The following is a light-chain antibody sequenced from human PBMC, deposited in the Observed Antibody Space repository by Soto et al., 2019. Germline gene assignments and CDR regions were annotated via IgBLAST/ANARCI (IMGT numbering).Light chain of an antibody. CDR3: AAWDDSLNACYV. V-gene: IGLV1-44*01. Sequence: QSVLTQPPSASGTPGQRVTISCSGSSSNIGSNTVNWYQQLPGTAPKLLIYSNNQRPSGVPDPFSGSKSGTSASLAITGLQSEDEADYYCAAWDDSLNACYVFGTGTKVTVL. CDR2: SNN. CDR1: SSNIGSNT. J-gene: IGLJ1*01.